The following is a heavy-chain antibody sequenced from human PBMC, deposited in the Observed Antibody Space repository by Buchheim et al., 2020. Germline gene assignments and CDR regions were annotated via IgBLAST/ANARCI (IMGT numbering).Heavy chain of an antibody. CDR2: ISYDGSNK. CDR3: AKDLSRVSGGDY. V-gene: IGHV3-30*18. D-gene: IGHD3-10*01. CDR1: GFTFSSYG. J-gene: IGHJ4*02. Sequence: QVQLVESGGGVVQPGRSLRLSCAASGFTFSSYGMHWVRQAPGKGLEWVAVISYDGSNKYYADSVKGRFTISRDNSKNTLYLQMNSLRAEDTAVYYCAKDLSRVSGGDYWGQGTL.